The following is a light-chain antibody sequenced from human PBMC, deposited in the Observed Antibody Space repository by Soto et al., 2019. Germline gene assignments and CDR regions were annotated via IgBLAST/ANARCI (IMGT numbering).Light chain of an antibody. CDR3: QHYNSYPEA. V-gene: IGKV1-5*03. CDR1: QTISSW. Sequence: DIQMTQSPSTLSASLGDRVTITCRASQTISSWLAWYQQKPGKAPKLLIYKASTLKSGVPSRFSGSGSGTEGTITISSLQTDDGATYYCQHYNSYPEAFGQGTKVDIK. J-gene: IGKJ1*01. CDR2: KAS.